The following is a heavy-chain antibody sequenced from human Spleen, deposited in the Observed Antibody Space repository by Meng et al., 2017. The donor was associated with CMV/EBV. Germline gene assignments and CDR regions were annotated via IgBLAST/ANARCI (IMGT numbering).Heavy chain of an antibody. CDR1: GIIFSNAW. D-gene: IGHD5-18*01. CDR2: IYSGGST. CDR3: ARIRDTAMVFDY. Sequence: EVQLAESGGGLVKPGGSLRLSCTASGIIFSNAWMTWVRQAPGKGLEWVSLIYSGGSTYYADSVKGRFTISRDISKNTLYLQMNSLRAEDTAVYYCARIRDTAMVFDYWGQGALVTVSS. V-gene: IGHV3-66*01. J-gene: IGHJ4*02.